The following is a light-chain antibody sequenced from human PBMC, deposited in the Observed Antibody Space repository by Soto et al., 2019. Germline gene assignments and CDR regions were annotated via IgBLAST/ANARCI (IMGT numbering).Light chain of an antibody. Sequence: DIQMTQSPSSLSASVGDRVTITCRASQGISNYLAWYQQKQGKVPKLLIYAASTLQSGIPARFSGSGSGTDFTLTISSLQPEDVATYYCQNYNGAPWTFGQGTKVEIK. CDR2: AAS. V-gene: IGKV1-27*01. CDR3: QNYNGAPWT. J-gene: IGKJ1*01. CDR1: QGISNY.